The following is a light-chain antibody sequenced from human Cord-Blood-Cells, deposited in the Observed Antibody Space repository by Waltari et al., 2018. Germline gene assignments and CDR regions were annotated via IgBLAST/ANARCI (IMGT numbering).Light chain of an antibody. J-gene: IGLJ2*01. Sequence: QSALTQPPSASGSPGQSVTISCTGTSSDVGGYNYLSWYQQPPGKAPKLMIYEVSKRPSGVPDRCSGSKSGNTASLTVSGLQAEDEADYYCSSYAGSNNYVVFGGGTKLTVL. V-gene: IGLV2-8*01. CDR1: SSDVGGYNY. CDR2: EVS. CDR3: SSYAGSNNYVV.